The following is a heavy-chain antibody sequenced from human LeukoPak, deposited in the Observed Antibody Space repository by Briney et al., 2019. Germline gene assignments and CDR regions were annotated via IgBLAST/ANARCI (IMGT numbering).Heavy chain of an antibody. V-gene: IGHV3-7*01. Sequence: GGSLRLSCTASGFTFSKSWMTWVRQAPGKGLEWVANIKQDASEKYYGDAVKGRFTISRDNAKNSLYLQMNSLRAEDTAVYYCARGSLNYYDSSGPRLWGQGTMVTVSS. D-gene: IGHD3-22*01. J-gene: IGHJ3*01. CDR1: GFTFSKSW. CDR3: ARGSLNYYDSSGPRL. CDR2: IKQDASEK.